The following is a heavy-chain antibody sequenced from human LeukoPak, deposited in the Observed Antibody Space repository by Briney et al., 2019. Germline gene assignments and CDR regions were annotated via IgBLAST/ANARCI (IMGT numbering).Heavy chain of an antibody. CDR3: ASTIFGVVIMDYYYGMDV. D-gene: IGHD3-3*01. J-gene: IGHJ6*02. CDR1: GFTFSSYA. V-gene: IGHV3-23*01. Sequence: PGGSLRLSCAASGFTFSSYAMSWVRQAPGKGLEWVSAISGSGGSTYYADSVKGRFTISRDNSKNTLYLQMNSLRAEDTAVYYCASTIFGVVIMDYYYGMDVWGQGTTVTVSS. CDR2: ISGSGGST.